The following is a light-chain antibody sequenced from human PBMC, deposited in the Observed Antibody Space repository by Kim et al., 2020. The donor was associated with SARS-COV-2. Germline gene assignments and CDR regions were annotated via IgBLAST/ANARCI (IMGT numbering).Light chain of an antibody. V-gene: IGKV3-15*01. CDR3: QEYNDRPPRYT. CDR1: KSIGST. Sequence: SPGERATLSCRASKSIGSTLAWYQQKTGQPPRLLIYDASTRATGIPARFSGSGSGTEFALTISSLQSEDFAVYYCQEYNDRPPRYTFGQGTKLEI. J-gene: IGKJ2*01. CDR2: DAS.